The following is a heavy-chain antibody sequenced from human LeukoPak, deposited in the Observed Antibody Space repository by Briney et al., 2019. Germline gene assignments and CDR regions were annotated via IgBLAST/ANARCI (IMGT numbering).Heavy chain of an antibody. CDR2: INPNSGGT. CDR3: ARGLTIFGVVTPGY. CDR1: GYTFTGYY. J-gene: IGHJ4*02. D-gene: IGHD3-3*01. Sequence: ASVKVSCKASGYTFTGYYMHWVRQAPGQGLEWTGWINPNSGGTNYAQKFQGRVTMTRDTSISTAYMELSRLRSDDTAVYYCARGLTIFGVVTPGYWGQGTLVTVSS. V-gene: IGHV1-2*02.